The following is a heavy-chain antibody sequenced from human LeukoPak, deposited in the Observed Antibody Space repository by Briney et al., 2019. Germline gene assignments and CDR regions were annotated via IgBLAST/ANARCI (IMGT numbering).Heavy chain of an antibody. Sequence: AAVNVSCKASDYTFTRYGISGLRQAPGQGLDGMGCSIPYNGKTNYAQNLQGRVSITTDTSTTTAYMVLTSLTSDDTAVYYCARGGTTSWVGSFDHWGQGTLVTVSS. CDR2: SIPYNGKT. D-gene: IGHD1-14*01. V-gene: IGHV1-18*01. CDR1: DYTFTRYG. CDR3: ARGGTTSWVGSFDH. J-gene: IGHJ4*02.